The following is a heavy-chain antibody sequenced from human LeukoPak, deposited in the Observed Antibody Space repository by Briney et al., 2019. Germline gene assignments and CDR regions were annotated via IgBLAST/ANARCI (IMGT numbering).Heavy chain of an antibody. CDR2: ISYDGSNK. D-gene: IGHD6-19*01. CDR1: GFTFSSYA. V-gene: IGHV3-30-3*01. J-gene: IGHJ3*02. CDR3: ARARGQWLADAFDI. Sequence: GRSLRLSCAASGFTFSSYAMHWVRQAPGKGLEWVAVISYDGSNKYYADSVKGRFTISRDNSKNTLYLQMNSLRAEDTAVYYCARARGQWLADAFDIWGQGTMVTVPS.